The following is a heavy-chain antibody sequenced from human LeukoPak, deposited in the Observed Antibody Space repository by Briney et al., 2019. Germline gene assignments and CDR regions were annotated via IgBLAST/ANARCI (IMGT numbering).Heavy chain of an antibody. CDR2: ISSTGGTT. Sequence: GGSLRLSCAASGITFSSYGMSWVRQAPGKGLEWVSSISSTGGTTYYANSVKGRFTISRDNSKNTLYLQMNSLRAEDTAIYYCAKNGDRGAYCTGGTCYPYFYYYMDVWGKGTTVTI. J-gene: IGHJ6*03. D-gene: IGHD2-15*01. CDR1: GITFSSYG. CDR3: AKNGDRGAYCTGGTCYPYFYYYMDV. V-gene: IGHV3-23*01.